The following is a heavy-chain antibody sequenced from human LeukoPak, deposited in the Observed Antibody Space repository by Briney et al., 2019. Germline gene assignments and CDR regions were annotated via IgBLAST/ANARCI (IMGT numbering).Heavy chain of an antibody. D-gene: IGHD5-18*01. CDR1: GGSISSSSYY. CDR2: IYYSGST. J-gene: IGHJ4*02. Sequence: SETLSLTCTVSGGSISSSSYYWGWIRQPPGKGLEWIGSIYYSGSTYYNPSLKSRVTISVDTSKNQFSLKLSSVTAADTAVYYCARQLWHQRCYFDYWGQGTLVTGSS. CDR3: ARQLWHQRCYFDY. V-gene: IGHV4-39*01.